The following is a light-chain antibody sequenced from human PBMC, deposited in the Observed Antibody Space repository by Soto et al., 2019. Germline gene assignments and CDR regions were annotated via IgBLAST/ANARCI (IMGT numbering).Light chain of an antibody. J-gene: IGKJ2*01. Sequence: DIQMTQSPSSLSASVGDRVTITCRASQSISSYLNWYQQKLGRAPKLPIYAASSLQSGVPARFSGSGSGTDFTLTISSLQSEDFATYYCQESYSTRYTFGQGTKLEIK. CDR1: QSISSY. CDR3: QESYSTRYT. V-gene: IGKV1-39*01. CDR2: AAS.